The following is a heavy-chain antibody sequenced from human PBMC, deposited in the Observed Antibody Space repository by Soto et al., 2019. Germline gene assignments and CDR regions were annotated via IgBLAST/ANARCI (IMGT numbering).Heavy chain of an antibody. J-gene: IGHJ5*02. V-gene: IGHV4-59*01. CDR3: ARGLRRQLLNWFDP. D-gene: IGHD2-2*01. CDR1: GGSFSGYY. CDR2: IYYIGST. Sequence: PSETLSLTCAVYGGSFSGYYWSWIRQPPGKGLEWIGYIYYIGSTNYNPSLKSRVTISVDTSKNQFSLKLSSVTAADTAVYYCARGLRRQLLNWFDPWGQGTLVTVSS.